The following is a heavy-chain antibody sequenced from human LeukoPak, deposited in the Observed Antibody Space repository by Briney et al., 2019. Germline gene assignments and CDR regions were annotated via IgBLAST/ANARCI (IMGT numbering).Heavy chain of an antibody. J-gene: IGHJ4*02. D-gene: IGHD1-26*01. CDR1: GFTFSSYG. CDR3: AKGSGSYSTCFDY. CDR2: ISGSGGST. Sequence: PGGSLRLSCAASGFTFSSYGMSWVRQAPGKGLEWVSAISGSGGSTYYADSVKGRFTISRDNSKNTLYLQMNSLRAEDTAVYYCAKGSGSYSTCFDYWGQGTLVTVSS. V-gene: IGHV3-23*01.